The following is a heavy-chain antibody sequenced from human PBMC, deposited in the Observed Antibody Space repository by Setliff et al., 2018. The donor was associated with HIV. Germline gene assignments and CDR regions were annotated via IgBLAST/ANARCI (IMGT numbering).Heavy chain of an antibody. CDR1: GGSISSSSYY. CDR3: LTSSIGPLPWDY. D-gene: IGHD6-6*01. CDR2: LYFSGST. Sequence: SETLSLTCTVSGGSISSSSYYWGWIRQPPGKGLEWIGSLYFSGSTHYNTSLKSRVTISVDSSKNQFSLKMSSVTAADTAVYYCLTSSIGPLPWDYWGQGTLVTVSS. V-gene: IGHV4-39*01. J-gene: IGHJ4*02.